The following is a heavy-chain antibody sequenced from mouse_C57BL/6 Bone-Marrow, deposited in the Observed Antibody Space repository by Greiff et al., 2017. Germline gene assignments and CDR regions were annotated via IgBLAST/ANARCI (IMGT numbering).Heavy chain of an antibody. CDR1: GYTFTSYW. V-gene: IGHV1-69*01. D-gene: IGHD2-1*01. CDR2: IDPSDSYT. Sequence: QVQLQQPGAELVMPGASVKLSRKASGYTFTSYWMHWVKQRPGQGLEWIGEIDPSDSYTNYNQKFKGKSTLTVDKSSSTAYMQLSSLTSEDSAVYYCARDYGNSAWSAYWGQGTLVTVSA. J-gene: IGHJ3*01. CDR3: ARDYGNSAWSAY.